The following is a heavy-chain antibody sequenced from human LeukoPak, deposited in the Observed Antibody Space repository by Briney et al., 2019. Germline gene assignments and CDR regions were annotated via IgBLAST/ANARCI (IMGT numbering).Heavy chain of an antibody. CDR2: INHSGST. V-gene: IGHV4-34*01. J-gene: IGHJ5*02. D-gene: IGHD2-2*01. Sequence: PSETLSLTCAVYGGSFSGYYWSWIRQPPGKGLEWIGEINHSGSTNYNPSLKSRVTISVDTSKNQFSLKLSSVTAADTAVYYCAGDIVVVPAAIGAFWFDPWGQGTLVTVSS. CDR3: AGDIVVVPAAIGAFWFDP. CDR1: GGSFSGYY.